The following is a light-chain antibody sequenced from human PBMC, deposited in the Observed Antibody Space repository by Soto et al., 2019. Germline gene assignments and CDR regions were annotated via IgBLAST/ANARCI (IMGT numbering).Light chain of an antibody. CDR1: QGGGSY. V-gene: IGKV1-39*01. Sequence: DIQMTPSPSSLSASVGDRVTLSCRASQGGGSYLNWYQQKPGKAPKLLISTTSNLESGVPSRFSGSGSGTDFTLTISSLYPEDFATYYCQQNYNSPPWFGQGTRVEV. J-gene: IGKJ1*01. CDR2: TTS. CDR3: QQNYNSPPW.